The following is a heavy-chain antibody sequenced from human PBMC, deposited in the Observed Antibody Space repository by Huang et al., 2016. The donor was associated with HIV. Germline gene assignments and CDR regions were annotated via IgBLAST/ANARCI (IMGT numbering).Heavy chain of an antibody. J-gene: IGHJ6*02. V-gene: IGHV3-72*01. CDR1: GFTFSDHY. CDR2: SRNKVRRYTT. Sequence: EVQLVESGGGLVQPGGSLRLSCAASGFTFSDHYMDWVRQAPGKGREWVGRSRNKVRRYTTEYAASVKGRFTISRDDSETSLYLQMNSLRTEDSAVYYCTGALASDTGMDVRGQGTTVTVSS. CDR3: TGALASDTGMDV. D-gene: IGHD6-19*01.